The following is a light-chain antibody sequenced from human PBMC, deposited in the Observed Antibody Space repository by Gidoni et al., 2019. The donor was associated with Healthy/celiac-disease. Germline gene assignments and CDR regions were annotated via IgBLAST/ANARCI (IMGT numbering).Light chain of an antibody. CDR1: QSLSSW. CDR2: KAS. CDR3: QQYNSYPIT. Sequence: DIQMTQSPSTLSASVGDRVTITCRASQSLSSWLAWYQQKPGKAPKLLIYKASSLESGVPSRFSGSGSGTEFTLTISSLQPDDVATYYCQQYNSYPITFGQGTRLEIK. V-gene: IGKV1-5*03. J-gene: IGKJ5*01.